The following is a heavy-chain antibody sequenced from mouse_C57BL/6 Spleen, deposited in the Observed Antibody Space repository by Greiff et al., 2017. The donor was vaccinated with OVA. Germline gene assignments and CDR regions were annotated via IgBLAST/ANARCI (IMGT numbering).Heavy chain of an antibody. Sequence: QVQLQQPGAELVKPGASVKLSCKASCYTFTSYWMHWVKQRPGRGLAWLGRIYPNSGGTKYNEKFKSKATLTVDKPSSTAYMQLSSLTSEDSAVYYCARSYGYHEGYYAMDYWGQGTSVTVSS. V-gene: IGHV1-72*01. CDR2: IYPNSGGT. CDR1: CYTFTSYW. D-gene: IGHD2-2*01. J-gene: IGHJ4*01. CDR3: ARSYGYHEGYYAMDY.